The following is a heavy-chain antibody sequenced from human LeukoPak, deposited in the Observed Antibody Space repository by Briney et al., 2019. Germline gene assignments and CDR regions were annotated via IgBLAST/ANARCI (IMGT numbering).Heavy chain of an antibody. CDR2: IYRGGSI. V-gene: IGHV4-4*02. D-gene: IGHD2-8*01. CDR3: TRNGAYALDH. CDR1: GGFISNGNW. Sequence: PSETLSLTCAVSGGFISNGNWWSWVRQSPGKGLEWIGEIYRGGSINYSATLKSRVAMSVDTSKNQFSLKLTSVTAADTAVYYCTRNGAYALDHWGQGTLVTVSS. J-gene: IGHJ4*02.